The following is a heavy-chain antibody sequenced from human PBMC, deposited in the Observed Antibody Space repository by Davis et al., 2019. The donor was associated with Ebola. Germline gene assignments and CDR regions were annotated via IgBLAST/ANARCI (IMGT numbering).Heavy chain of an antibody. CDR3: AKDHPKYYDFWSGYWDV. CDR1: GLSVSNNF. Sequence: GESLKISCAASGLSVSNNFMTWVRQAPGKGLEWVSTIYGGDSTDYADSVKGRFTISRDNSKNSLYLQMNSLRTEDTALYYCAKDHPKYYDFWSGYWDVWGQGTTVTVSS. D-gene: IGHD3-3*01. CDR2: IYGGDST. V-gene: IGHV3-53*05. J-gene: IGHJ6*02.